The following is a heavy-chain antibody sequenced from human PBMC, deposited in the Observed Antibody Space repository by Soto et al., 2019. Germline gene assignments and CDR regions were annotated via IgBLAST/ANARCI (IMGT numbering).Heavy chain of an antibody. CDR1: GDTFNSYT. Sequence: QVHLVQSGAELRKPGSSVRVSCKASGDTFNSYTINWVRQAPGLGLEWMGRTIPILSMSNYALKFQGRLTITADKSTSTAYMVLGRLRSEDTAIYYCATSYGSGSQAFDYWGQGALVTVSS. D-gene: IGHD3-10*01. V-gene: IGHV1-69*02. J-gene: IGHJ4*02. CDR2: TIPILSMS. CDR3: ATSYGSGSQAFDY.